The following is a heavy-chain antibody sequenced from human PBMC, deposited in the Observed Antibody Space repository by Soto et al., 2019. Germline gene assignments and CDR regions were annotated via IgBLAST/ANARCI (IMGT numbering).Heavy chain of an antibody. V-gene: IGHV4-59*08. J-gene: IGHJ5*02. CDR3: ARLGGYYQALDT. D-gene: IGHD3-22*01. Sequence: PSETLSLTCTVSGGSISPYYWSWIRQPPGKGLEWIGYIYYTGTTRYNPSLKSRVTTSVDTSKTQFSLKLSSVTAADTAVYYCARLGGYYQALDTWGQGTLVTVSS. CDR2: IYYTGTT. CDR1: GGSISPYY.